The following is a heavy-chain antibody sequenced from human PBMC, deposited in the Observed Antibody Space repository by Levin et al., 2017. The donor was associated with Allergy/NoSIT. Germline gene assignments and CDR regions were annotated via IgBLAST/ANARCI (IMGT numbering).Heavy chain of an antibody. CDR3: ARVGMTTVTSGPRPIDY. CDR2: IYSGGST. V-gene: IGHV3-53*01. J-gene: IGHJ4*02. D-gene: IGHD4-17*01. CDR1: GFTVSSNY. Sequence: GESLKISCAASGFTVSSNYMSWVRQAPGKGLEWVSVIYSGGSTYYADSVKGRFTISRDNSKNTLYLQMNSLRAEDTAVYYCARVGMTTVTSGPRPIDYWGQGTLVTVSS.